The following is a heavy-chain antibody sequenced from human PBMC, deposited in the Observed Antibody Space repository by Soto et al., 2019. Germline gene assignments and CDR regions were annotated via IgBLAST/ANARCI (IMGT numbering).Heavy chain of an antibody. CDR2: IYYSGST. J-gene: IGHJ6*02. CDR3: ARLPEVYYYYGMDV. CDR1: GGSISSYY. V-gene: IGHV4-59*08. Sequence: SETLSLTCTVSGGSISSYYWSWIRQPPGKGLEWIGYIYYSGSTNYNPSHKSRVTISVDTSKNQFSLKLSSVTAADTAVYYCARLPEVYYYYGMDVWGQGTTVTVSS.